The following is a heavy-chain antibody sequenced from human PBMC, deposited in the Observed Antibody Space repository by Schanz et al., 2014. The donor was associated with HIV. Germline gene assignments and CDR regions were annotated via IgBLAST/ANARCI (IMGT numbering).Heavy chain of an antibody. D-gene: IGHD1-26*01. CDR3: ARGEVPSLGMDV. CDR2: INPDNAGT. J-gene: IGHJ6*02. CDR1: GGSFSSST. Sequence: QMQLVQSGAEVQKPGSSVKVSCKASGGSFSSSTISWVRQAPGQGLEWMGWINPDNAGTNYAQKFQGRVTMTRDTSISTAFMELSRLRSDDTAVYYCARGEVPSLGMDVWGQGTTVTVSS. V-gene: IGHV1-2*02.